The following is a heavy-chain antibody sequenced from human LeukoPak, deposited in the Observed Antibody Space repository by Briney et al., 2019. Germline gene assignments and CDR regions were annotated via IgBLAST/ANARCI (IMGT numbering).Heavy chain of an antibody. CDR1: GGSISSGGYY. CDR2: IYHSGST. Sequence: SETLSLTCTISGGSISSGGYYWSWIRQPPGKGLEWIGYIYHSGSTNHNPSLKSRVAISVDKSKNQFSLKLSSVTAADTAVYYGARAGQVNPRGYYNGMDVWGQGTTVTVSS. D-gene: IGHD3-10*01. CDR3: ARAGQVNPRGYYNGMDV. V-gene: IGHV4-30-2*01. J-gene: IGHJ6*02.